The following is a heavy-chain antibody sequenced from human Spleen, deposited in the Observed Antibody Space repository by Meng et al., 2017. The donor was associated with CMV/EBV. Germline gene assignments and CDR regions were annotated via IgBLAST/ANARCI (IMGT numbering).Heavy chain of an antibody. CDR1: GFSFSSYW. Sequence: GESLKISCAASGFSFSSYWMSWVRQAPGKGLEWVANIKQDGSVKHYGDSVKGRFTMSRDNAKNSVYLQMNGLRAEDTAVYYCAREYWGPEYWGQGTLVTVSS. CDR2: IKQDGSVK. D-gene: IGHD7-27*01. V-gene: IGHV3-7*01. J-gene: IGHJ4*02. CDR3: AREYWGPEY.